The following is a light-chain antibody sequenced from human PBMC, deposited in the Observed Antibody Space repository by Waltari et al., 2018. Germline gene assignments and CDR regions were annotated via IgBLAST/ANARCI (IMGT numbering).Light chain of an antibody. CDR3: QHYVRLPAT. CDR1: QSVSRA. V-gene: IGKV3-20*01. J-gene: IGKJ1*01. Sequence: EMVLPQSPGILSSSPGERFTLWCRASQSVSRALAWYQQKPGQAPRLLIFGASNRATGIPDRFSGSGSETDFSLTISRLEPEDFAVYYCQHYVRLPATFGRGTKVEIK. CDR2: GAS.